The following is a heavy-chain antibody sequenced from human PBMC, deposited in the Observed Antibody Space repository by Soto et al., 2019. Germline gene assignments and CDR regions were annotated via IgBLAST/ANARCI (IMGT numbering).Heavy chain of an antibody. CDR2: ISGSGGST. D-gene: IGHD6-13*01. J-gene: IGHJ4*02. CDR3: AKRSKPGIAAAGSDY. CDR1: GFTFSSYA. Sequence: GGSLRLSCAASGFTFSSYAMSWVRQAPGKGLEWVSAISGSGGSTYYADSVKGRFTISRDNSKNTLYLQMNSLRAEDTAVYYCAKRSKPGIAAAGSDYWGQGTLVTVSS. V-gene: IGHV3-23*01.